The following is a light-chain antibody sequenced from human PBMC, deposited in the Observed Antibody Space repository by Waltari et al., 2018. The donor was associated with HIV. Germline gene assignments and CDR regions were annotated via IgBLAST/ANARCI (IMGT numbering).Light chain of an antibody. CDR3: CSYAGSSTP. V-gene: IGLV2-23*02. Sequence: QSALTQPASVSGSPGQSITISCPGTSSDVGSYNLVSWYQQHPGKAPKLMIYEVSKRPSGVSNRFSGPKSGNTASLTISGLQAEDEADYYCCSYAGSSTPFGGGTKLTVL. CDR1: SSDVGSYNL. CDR2: EVS. J-gene: IGLJ2*01.